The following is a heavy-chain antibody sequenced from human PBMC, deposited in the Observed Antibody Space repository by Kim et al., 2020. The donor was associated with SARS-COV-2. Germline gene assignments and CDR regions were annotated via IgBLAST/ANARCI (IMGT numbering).Heavy chain of an antibody. D-gene: IGHD2-15*01. V-gene: IGHV1-18*01. CDR2: ISAYNGNT. CDR3: ARDLGYYSDNWFDP. CDR1: GYTFTSYG. J-gene: IGHJ5*02. Sequence: ASVKVSCKASGYTFTSYGISWVRQAPGQGLEWMGWISAYNGNTNYAQKLQGRVTMTTDTSTSTAYMELRSLRSDDTAVYYCARDLGYYSDNWFDPWGQGTLVTVSS.